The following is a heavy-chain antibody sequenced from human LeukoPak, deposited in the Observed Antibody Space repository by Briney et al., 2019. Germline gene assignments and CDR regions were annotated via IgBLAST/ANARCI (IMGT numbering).Heavy chain of an antibody. CDR2: INHSGST. Sequence: PSETLSLTCAVYGGSFSGYYRSWIRQPPGKGLEWIGEINHSGSTNYNPSLKSRVTISVDTSKNQFSLKLSSVTAADTAVYYCARGHYPNYYDSSGYYYWGQGTLVTVSS. J-gene: IGHJ4*02. D-gene: IGHD3-22*01. V-gene: IGHV4-34*01. CDR1: GGSFSGYY. CDR3: ARGHYPNYYDSSGYYY.